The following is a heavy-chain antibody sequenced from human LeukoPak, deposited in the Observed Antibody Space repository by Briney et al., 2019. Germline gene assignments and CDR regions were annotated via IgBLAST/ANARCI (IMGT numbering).Heavy chain of an antibody. CDR1: GGSFSSYY. D-gene: IGHD3-3*01. Sequence: SETLSLTCAVYGGSFSSYYWSWIRQAPGKGLEWIGEINYSGNTNFNSSLKSRVTISVDKYKNQLSLKLTSVTAADTAVYYCARGVGNFWSGYIDYWGQGSLVTVSS. J-gene: IGHJ4*02. V-gene: IGHV4-34*01. CDR2: INYSGNT. CDR3: ARGVGNFWSGYIDY.